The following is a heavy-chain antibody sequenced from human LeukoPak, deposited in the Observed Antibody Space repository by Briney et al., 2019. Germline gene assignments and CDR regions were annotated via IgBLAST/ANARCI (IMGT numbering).Heavy chain of an antibody. CDR3: AREKAAGGSSWVGDY. Sequence: SETLSLTCTVSGGSISSSSYYWGWIRQPPGKGLEWIGSIYHSGSTYYNPSLKSRVTISVDTSKNQFSLKLSSVTAADTAVYYCAREKAAGGSSWVGDYWGQGTLVTVSS. CDR2: IYHSGST. CDR1: GGSISSSSYY. V-gene: IGHV4-39*07. D-gene: IGHD6-13*01. J-gene: IGHJ4*02.